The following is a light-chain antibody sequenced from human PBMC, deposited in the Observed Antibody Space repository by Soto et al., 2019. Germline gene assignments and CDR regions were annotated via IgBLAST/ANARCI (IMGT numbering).Light chain of an antibody. CDR3: QQYSTLPHT. Sequence: ERVLTQSPGTLSLSPGERATLSCRASQSVTNRYFAWYQQRPGQAPRLLIYGISNRATGIPDRFSGSGSGTDFTLTISRLEPEDFVVYYCQQYSTLPHTFGQGTKLEVK. J-gene: IGKJ2*01. V-gene: IGKV3-20*01. CDR1: QSVTNRY. CDR2: GIS.